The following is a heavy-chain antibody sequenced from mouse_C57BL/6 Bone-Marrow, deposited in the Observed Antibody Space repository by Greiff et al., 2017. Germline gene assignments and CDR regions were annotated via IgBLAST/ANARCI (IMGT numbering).Heavy chain of an antibody. Sequence: VQLQESGAELVRPGASVTLSCKASGYTFTDYEMHWVKQTPVHGLEWIGAIDPETGGTAYNQKFKGKAILTADKSSSTAYMELRSLTSEDSAVYYGTWYSGMVPYWYFDVWGTGTTVTVSS. V-gene: IGHV1-15*01. CDR3: TWYSGMVPYWYFDV. CDR2: IDPETGGT. J-gene: IGHJ1*03. D-gene: IGHD2-3*01. CDR1: GYTFTDYE.